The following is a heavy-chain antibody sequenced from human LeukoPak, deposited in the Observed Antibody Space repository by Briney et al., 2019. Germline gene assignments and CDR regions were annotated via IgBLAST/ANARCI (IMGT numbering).Heavy chain of an antibody. CDR3: ARPSYDYGDLPGAFDI. D-gene: IGHD4-17*01. CDR2: ISYDGSNK. CDR1: GFTFSSYA. J-gene: IGHJ3*02. Sequence: GGSLGLSCAASGFTFSSYAMHWVRQAPGKGLEWVAVISYDGSNKYYADSVKGRFTISRDNSKNTLYLQMNSLRAEDTAVYYCARPSYDYGDLPGAFDIWGQGTMVTVSS. V-gene: IGHV3-30-3*01.